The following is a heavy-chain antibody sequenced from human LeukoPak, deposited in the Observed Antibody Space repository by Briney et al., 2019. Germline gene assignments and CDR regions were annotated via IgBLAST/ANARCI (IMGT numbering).Heavy chain of an antibody. D-gene: IGHD3-22*01. Sequence: PGGSLRLSCAASGFPFSSYAMGWVRQAPRKGLEWVSGITASSGGTYYADSVKGRFTISRDNSKNTLYLQINSLRAEDTAIYYCATIRFYYDSSFDYWYFDLWGRGTLVTVSS. V-gene: IGHV3-23*01. J-gene: IGHJ2*01. CDR3: ATIRFYYDSSFDYWYFDL. CDR1: GFPFSSYA. CDR2: ITASSGGT.